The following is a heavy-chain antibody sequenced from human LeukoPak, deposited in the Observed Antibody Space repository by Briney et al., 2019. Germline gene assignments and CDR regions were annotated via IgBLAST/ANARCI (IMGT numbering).Heavy chain of an antibody. CDR2: ITSSSSTI. CDR3: ARGGAFDI. V-gene: IGHV3-48*02. CDR1: GFTFSSYW. Sequence: GGSLRLSCATSGFTFSSYWMHWVRQTPGKGLEWVSYITSSSSTIYYADSVKGRFTISRDNAKNSLFLQMNSLRDEDTALYYCARGGAFDIWGQGTMVTVSS. J-gene: IGHJ3*02.